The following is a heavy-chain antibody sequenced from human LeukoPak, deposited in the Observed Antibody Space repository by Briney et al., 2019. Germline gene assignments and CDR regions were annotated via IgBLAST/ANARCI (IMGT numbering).Heavy chain of an antibody. D-gene: IGHD3-10*01. CDR2: IYPGDSDT. V-gene: IGHV5-51*01. CDR1: GYSFTSYW. CDR3: ATAVYYYGSGSYYGMDV. J-gene: IGHJ6*02. Sequence: GESLKISCKCSGYSFTSYWIGWVRQMPGKGLEWMGIIYPGDSDTRYSPSFQGQVTISVDKSISTAYLQWSSLKASDTAMYYCATAVYYYGSGSYYGMDVWGQGTTVTVSS.